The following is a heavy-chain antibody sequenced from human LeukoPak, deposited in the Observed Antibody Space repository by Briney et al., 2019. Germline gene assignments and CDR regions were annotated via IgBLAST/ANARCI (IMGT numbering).Heavy chain of an antibody. CDR3: ATFYCSSTSCQYYFDY. D-gene: IGHD2-2*01. CDR2: FDPEDGET. J-gene: IGHJ4*02. CDR1: GYTLTELS. V-gene: IGHV1-24*01. Sequence: ASVKVSCKVSGYTLTELSMHWVRQAPGKGLEWMGGFDPEDGETIYAQKFQGRVTMTEDTSTDTAYMELSSLRSEDTAVYYCATFYCSSTSCQYYFDYWGQGTLVTVS.